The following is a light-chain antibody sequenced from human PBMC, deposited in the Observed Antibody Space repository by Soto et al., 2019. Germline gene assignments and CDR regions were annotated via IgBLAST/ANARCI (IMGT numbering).Light chain of an antibody. V-gene: IGLV1-40*01. J-gene: IGLJ1*01. Sequence: QSVLTQPPSVSGAPGHRFTISCTGSSSNIGAGYDVHWYQQLPGTAPKLLIYGNNNRPSGVPDRFSGSKSGTSASLAITGLQAEDEADYYCQSYASSLSAYVFGTGTKVTVL. CDR3: QSYASSLSAYV. CDR2: GNN. CDR1: SSNIGAGYD.